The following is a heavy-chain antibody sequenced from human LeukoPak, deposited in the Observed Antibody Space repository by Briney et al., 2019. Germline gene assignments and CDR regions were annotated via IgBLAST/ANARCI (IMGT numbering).Heavy chain of an antibody. Sequence: PGGSLRLSCAASGLTFSSYSMNWVRQAPGKGLEWVSSISSSSSYIYYADSEKGRFTISRDNAKNSLYLQMDSLRAEDTAVYYCARGRGIAAAGTKDGYYYYGMDVWGQGTTVTVSS. D-gene: IGHD6-13*01. CDR3: ARGRGIAAAGTKDGYYYYGMDV. CDR1: GLTFSSYS. CDR2: ISSSSSYI. J-gene: IGHJ6*02. V-gene: IGHV3-21*01.